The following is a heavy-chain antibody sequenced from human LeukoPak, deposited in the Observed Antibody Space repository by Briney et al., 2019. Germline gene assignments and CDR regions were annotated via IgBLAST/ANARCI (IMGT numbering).Heavy chain of an antibody. D-gene: IGHD2/OR15-2a*01. CDR1: GYTFTSYG. J-gene: IGHJ3*02. Sequence: ASVKVSCKASGYTFTSYGISWVRQAPGQGLEWMGWISAYNGNTNYAQKLQGRVTMTTDTSTSTAYMELRSLRSDDTAVYYCARVWSENFYEDRGAFDIWGQGTMVTVSS. CDR2: ISAYNGNT. CDR3: ARVWSENFYEDRGAFDI. V-gene: IGHV1-18*01.